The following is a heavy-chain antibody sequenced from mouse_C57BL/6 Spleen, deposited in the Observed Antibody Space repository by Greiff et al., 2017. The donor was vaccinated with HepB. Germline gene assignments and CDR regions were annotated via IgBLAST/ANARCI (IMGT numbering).Heavy chain of an antibody. Sequence: EVQLQESGPGLVKPSQSLSLTCSVTGYSITSGYYWNWIRQFPGNKLEWMGYISYDGSNNYNPSLKNRISITRDTSKHQFFLKLNSVTTEDTATYYCAYYYGSSYWYFDVWGTGTTVTVSS. V-gene: IGHV3-6*01. CDR2: ISYDGSN. D-gene: IGHD1-1*01. CDR1: GYSITSGYY. CDR3: AYYYGSSYWYFDV. J-gene: IGHJ1*03.